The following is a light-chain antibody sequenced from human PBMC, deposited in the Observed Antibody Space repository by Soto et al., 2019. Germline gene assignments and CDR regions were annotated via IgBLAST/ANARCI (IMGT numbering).Light chain of an antibody. V-gene: IGLV4-69*01. J-gene: IGLJ2*01. Sequence: QPVLTQSPSASASLGASVKFTCTLSSGHSSYAIAWHQQQPEKGPRYLMKLNSDGGHNKGDGIPDRFSGSSSGAERYLTISILQSEDEADYYCQTWDTGSVIFGGGTKLTVL. CDR2: LNSDGGH. CDR3: QTWDTGSVI. CDR1: SGHSSYA.